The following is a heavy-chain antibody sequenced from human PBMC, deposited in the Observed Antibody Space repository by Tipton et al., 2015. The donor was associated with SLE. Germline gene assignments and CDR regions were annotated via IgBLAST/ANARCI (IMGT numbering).Heavy chain of an antibody. CDR1: GFTFSTYW. V-gene: IGHV3-7*01. Sequence: SLRLPCAASGFTFSTYWMTWVRQAPGKGLEWVANMKEDGTEIYYVDSVKGRFTISRDNAQSSLYLQMNSLRAEDTAVYYCVKQIAGAGSSWGQGTLVTVSS. J-gene: IGHJ4*02. CDR2: MKEDGTEI. D-gene: IGHD1-26*01. CDR3: VKQIAGAGSS.